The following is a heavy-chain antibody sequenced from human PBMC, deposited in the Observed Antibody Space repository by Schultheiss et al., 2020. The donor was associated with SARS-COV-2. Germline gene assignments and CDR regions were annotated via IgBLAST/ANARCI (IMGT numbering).Heavy chain of an antibody. J-gene: IGHJ3*02. Sequence: ASVKVSCKASGYTFTGYYMHWVRQAPGQGLEWMGWINPNSGGTNYAQKFQGRVTMTTDTSTSTAYMELRSLRSDDTAVYYCARDTYSSSWHLPDDAFDIWGQGTMVTVSS. CDR2: INPNSGGT. D-gene: IGHD6-13*01. CDR1: GYTFTGYY. CDR3: ARDTYSSSWHLPDDAFDI. V-gene: IGHV1-2*02.